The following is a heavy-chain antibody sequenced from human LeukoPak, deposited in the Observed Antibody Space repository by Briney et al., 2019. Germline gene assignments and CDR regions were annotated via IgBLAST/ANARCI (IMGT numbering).Heavy chain of an antibody. J-gene: IGHJ3*02. CDR1: GFTFSSYS. Sequence: PGGSLRLSCSASGFTFSSYSMNWVRQAPGKGLEWVSSISSSSSYIYYADSVKGRFTISRDNAKNSLYLQMNSLRAEDTAVYYCASEWELESAFDIWGQGTMVTVSS. CDR2: ISSSSSYI. D-gene: IGHD1-26*01. V-gene: IGHV3-21*01. CDR3: ASEWELESAFDI.